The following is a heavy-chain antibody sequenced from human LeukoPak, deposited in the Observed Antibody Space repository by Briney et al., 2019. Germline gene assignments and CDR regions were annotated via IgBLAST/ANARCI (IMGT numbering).Heavy chain of an antibody. D-gene: IGHD3-9*01. CDR3: ARRQILTGSWWYFDY. V-gene: IGHV4-59*08. Sequence: SETLSLTCTVSGGSISSYYWSWIRQPPGKGLEWIGYIYYSGSTNHNPSLKNRVTISVDTSKNQFSLKLSSVTAADTAVYYRARRQILTGSWWYFDYWGQGTLVTVSS. J-gene: IGHJ4*02. CDR1: GGSISSYY. CDR2: IYYSGST.